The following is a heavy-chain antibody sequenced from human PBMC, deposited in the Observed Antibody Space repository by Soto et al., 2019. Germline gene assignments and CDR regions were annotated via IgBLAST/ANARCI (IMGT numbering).Heavy chain of an antibody. CDR3: ARSVVVVVIDEYYSDY. D-gene: IGHD3-22*01. CDR1: RFTFSSYA. V-gene: IGHV3-30-3*01. Sequence: GGSLRLSCAASRFTFSSYAMHWVRQAPGKGLEWVAVISDGGSNKHYADSVKGRFTISRDNSKNTLYLQMTSLRAEDTAVYFCARSVVVVVIDEYYSDYWGQGILVTVSS. J-gene: IGHJ4*02. CDR2: ISDGGSNK.